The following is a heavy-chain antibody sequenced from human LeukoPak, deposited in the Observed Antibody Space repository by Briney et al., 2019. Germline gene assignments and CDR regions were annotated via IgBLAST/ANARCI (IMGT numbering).Heavy chain of an antibody. Sequence: PGGSLRLSCAASGFTFSSYGMHWVREAPGKGLEWVGFIRYDGSNKYYADSVKGRFTISRDNSKNTLYLQMNSLRAEDTAVYYCAKSGHSSSGIFDYWGQGTLVTVSS. CDR2: IRYDGSNK. CDR1: GFTFSSYG. V-gene: IGHV3-30*02. D-gene: IGHD6-13*01. J-gene: IGHJ4*02. CDR3: AKSGHSSSGIFDY.